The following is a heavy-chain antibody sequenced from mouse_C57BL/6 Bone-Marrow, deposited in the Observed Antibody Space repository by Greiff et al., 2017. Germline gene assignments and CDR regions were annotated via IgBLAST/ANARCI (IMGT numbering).Heavy chain of an antibody. Sequence: EVQLQQSGPELVKPGDSVKISCKASGYSFTGYFMNWVMQSHGKSLEWIGRINPYNGDTFYNQQFKGKATLTVDKSSSTAHMGLRSLTSEDSAVYYCAKTTTGIPHWYFDVWGTGTTVTVSS. D-gene: IGHD5-2*01. J-gene: IGHJ1*03. CDR1: GYSFTGYF. V-gene: IGHV1-20*01. CDR2: INPYNGDT. CDR3: AKTTTGIPHWYFDV.